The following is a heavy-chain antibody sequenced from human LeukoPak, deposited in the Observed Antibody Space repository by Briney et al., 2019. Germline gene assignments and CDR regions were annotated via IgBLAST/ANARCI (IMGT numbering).Heavy chain of an antibody. J-gene: IGHJ5*02. D-gene: IGHD2-15*01. V-gene: IGHV4-34*01. CDR1: SGSFSGYY. CDR3: ARHLQDIVVVVAALDWFDP. CDR2: INHSGST. Sequence: SETLSLTCAVYSGSFSGYYWSWIRQPPGKGLEWIGEINHSGSTNYNPSLKSRVTISVDTSKNQFSLKLSSVTAADTAVYYCARHLQDIVVVVAALDWFDPWGQGTLVTVSS.